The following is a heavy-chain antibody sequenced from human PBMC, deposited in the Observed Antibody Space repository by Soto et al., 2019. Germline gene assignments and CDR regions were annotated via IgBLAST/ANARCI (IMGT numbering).Heavy chain of an antibody. CDR2: ISYDGSDK. D-gene: IGHD3-16*01. CDR1: GFTVRANY. J-gene: IGHJ5*02. V-gene: IGHV3-30*18. Sequence: PGGSLRLSCAVSGFTVRANYMSWVRQAPGKGLEWVAVISYDGSDKYYGDSVKGRFTISRDDSKNTLYLQMNSLRVEDTAIYYCAKTAGYDYVWGSSGLDPWGQGTLVTVSS. CDR3: AKTAGYDYVWGSSGLDP.